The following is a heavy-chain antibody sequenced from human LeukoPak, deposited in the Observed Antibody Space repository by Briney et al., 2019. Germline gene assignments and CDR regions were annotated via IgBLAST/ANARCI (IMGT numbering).Heavy chain of an antibody. CDR3: ARRSTVAVTYYFDY. V-gene: IGHV1-2*02. CDR1: GYTFSDYR. Sequence: GASVKVSCKASGYTFSDYRIHWVRQAPGQGLEWMGWINPNSGGTNYAQQFQGRVTMTRDTSISTAYMELSRLTSDDTAVYYCARRSTVAVTYYFDYWGQGTLVTVSS. J-gene: IGHJ4*02. D-gene: IGHD6-19*01. CDR2: INPNSGGT.